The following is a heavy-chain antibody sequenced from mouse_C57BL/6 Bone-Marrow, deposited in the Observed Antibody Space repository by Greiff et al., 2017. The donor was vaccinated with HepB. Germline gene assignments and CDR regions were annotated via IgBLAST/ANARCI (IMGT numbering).Heavy chain of an antibody. J-gene: IGHJ4*01. CDR2: INPSSGYT. V-gene: IGHV1-4*01. CDR1: GYTSTSYT. Sequence: VQLQQSGAELARPGASVKMSCKASGYTSTSYTMHWVKQRPGQGLEWIGYINPSSGYTKYNQKFKDKATLTADKSSSTAYMQLSSLTSEDSAVYYCARERWFYAMDYWGQGTSVTVSS. D-gene: IGHD2-2*01. CDR3: ARERWFYAMDY.